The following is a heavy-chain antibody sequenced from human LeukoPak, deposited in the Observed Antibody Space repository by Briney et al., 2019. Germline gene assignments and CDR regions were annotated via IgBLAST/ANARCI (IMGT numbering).Heavy chain of an antibody. Sequence: PSETLSLTCTVSGGSISSSSYYWGWIRQPPGKGLEWIGSIYYSGSTYYNPSLKSRVTISVDTSKNQFSLKLSSVTAADTAVYYCARHRIVETAIRPNWFDPWGQGTLVTVYS. V-gene: IGHV4-39*01. CDR2: IYYSGST. CDR1: GGSISSSSYY. D-gene: IGHD2-21*02. J-gene: IGHJ5*02. CDR3: ARHRIVETAIRPNWFDP.